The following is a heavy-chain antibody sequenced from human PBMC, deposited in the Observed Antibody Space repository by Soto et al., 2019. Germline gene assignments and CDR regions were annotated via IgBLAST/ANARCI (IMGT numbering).Heavy chain of an antibody. D-gene: IGHD3-10*01. CDR2: IYWDDDK. CDR1: GFSLSTSGVG. V-gene: IGHV2-5*02. Sequence: SGPTLVQPTQTLTLTCTFSGFSLSTSGVGVGWIRQPPGKALEWLALIYWDDDKRYSPSLKSRLTITKDTSKNQVVLTMTNMDPVDTATYYCAHNVGPYYYGSGSSYYFDYWGQGTLVTVSS. J-gene: IGHJ4*02. CDR3: AHNVGPYYYGSGSSYYFDY.